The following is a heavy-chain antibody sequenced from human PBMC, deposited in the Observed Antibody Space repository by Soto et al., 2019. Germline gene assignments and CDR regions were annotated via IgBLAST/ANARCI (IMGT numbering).Heavy chain of an antibody. CDR1: GGSFSGYY. Sequence: QVQLQQWGAGLLKPSETLSLTCAVYGGSFSGYYWNWIRQPPGKGLEWIGEINHSGSTNYNPSLKSRVPISVDTSRSQFSRKLSSVTAADTAVYYCARAMAVAGLGYWGQGTLVSVSS. V-gene: IGHV4-34*02. D-gene: IGHD6-19*01. J-gene: IGHJ4*02. CDR3: ARAMAVAGLGY. CDR2: INHSGST.